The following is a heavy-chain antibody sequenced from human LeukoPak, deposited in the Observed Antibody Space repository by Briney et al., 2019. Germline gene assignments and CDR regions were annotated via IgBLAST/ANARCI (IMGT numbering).Heavy chain of an antibody. J-gene: IGHJ4*02. CDR3: ARAYFSILTRYYIDY. CDR2: IRSKAYGGTT. V-gene: IGHV3-49*04. Sequence: GGSLRLSCTTSGFIFGDYGVSWVRQAPGKGLEWVGCIRSKAYGGTTEYAASMKGRFTISRDDSKSIAYLQMNSLKTEDTAVYYCARAYFSILTRYYIDYWGQGTLVTVSS. CDR1: GFIFGDYG. D-gene: IGHD3-9*01.